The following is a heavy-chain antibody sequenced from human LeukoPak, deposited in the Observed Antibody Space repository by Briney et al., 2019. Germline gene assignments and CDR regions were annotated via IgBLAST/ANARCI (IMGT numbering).Heavy chain of an antibody. J-gene: IGHJ4*02. V-gene: IGHV3-48*02. D-gene: IGHD6-19*01. Sequence: PGGSLRLSCAASGFTFSTYTMNWVCQAPGKGLEWISSIISSGSTIYYADSVKGRFTISRDNAKNSLYLQMSSLRDEDTAVYYCARRLDYFDSWGQGILVTVSS. CDR1: GFTFSTYT. CDR2: IISSGSTI. CDR3: ARRLDYFDS.